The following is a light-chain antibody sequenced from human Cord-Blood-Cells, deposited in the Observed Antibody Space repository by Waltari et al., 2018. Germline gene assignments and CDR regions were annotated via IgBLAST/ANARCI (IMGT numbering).Light chain of an antibody. CDR3: YSTDSSGNHRRNWV. Sequence: SYELTQPPSVSVSPGQTARITCSGDALPNKYAYWYQQRSGQAPVLVSYENSKRPAGITERFSGASSWTMDTLTISGAQLEDEAYYYGYSTDSSGNHRRNWVCGGGTKLTVL. J-gene: IGLJ3*02. V-gene: IGLV3-10*01. CDR2: ENS. CDR1: ALPNKY.